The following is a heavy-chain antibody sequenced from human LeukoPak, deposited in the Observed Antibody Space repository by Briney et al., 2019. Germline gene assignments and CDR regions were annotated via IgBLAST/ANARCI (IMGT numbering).Heavy chain of an antibody. CDR2: IYYSGST. CDR1: GGSISSYY. CDR3: ASFIVVVVAAPMDV. D-gene: IGHD2-15*01. V-gene: IGHV4-39*01. Sequence: SETLSLTCTVSGGSISSYYWGWIRQPPGKGLEWIGSIYYSGSTYYNPSLKSRVTISVDTSKNQFSLKLSSVTAADTAVYYCASFIVVVVAAPMDVWGQGTTVTVSS. J-gene: IGHJ6*02.